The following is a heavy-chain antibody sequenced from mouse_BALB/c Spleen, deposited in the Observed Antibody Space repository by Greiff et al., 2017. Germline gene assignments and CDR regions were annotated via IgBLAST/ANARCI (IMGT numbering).Heavy chain of an antibody. CDR1: GYSFTGYT. CDR3: ARRGEDYYGSSFWFAY. V-gene: IGHV1-18*01. CDR2: INPYNGGT. Sequence: EVQLQQSGPELVKPGASMKISCKASGYSFTGYTMNWVKQSHGKNLEWIGLINPYNGGTSYNQKFKGKATLTVDKSSSTAYMELLSLTSEDSAVYYCARRGEDYYGSSFWFAYWGQGTLVTVSA. J-gene: IGHJ3*01. D-gene: IGHD1-1*01.